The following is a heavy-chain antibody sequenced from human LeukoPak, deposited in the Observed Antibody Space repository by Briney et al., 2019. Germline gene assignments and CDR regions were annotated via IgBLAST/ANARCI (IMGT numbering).Heavy chain of an antibody. CDR2: TSSTGGTI. V-gene: IGHV3-48*03. J-gene: IGHJ4*02. Sequence: PGGSLRLSCAASGFTFSGYAMNWVRQAPGKGLEWLSHTSSTGGTIYYADSVKGRLTVSRDNAKNSLYLQMNSLRAEDTAVYYCAKSDPYGDSLIEIWGQGAPVTVSS. CDR1: GFTFSGYA. D-gene: IGHD4-17*01. CDR3: AKSDPYGDSLIEI.